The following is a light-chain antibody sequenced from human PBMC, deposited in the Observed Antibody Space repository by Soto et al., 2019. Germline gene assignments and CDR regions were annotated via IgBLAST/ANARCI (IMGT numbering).Light chain of an antibody. CDR1: SSDVGGYNY. CDR2: DVS. J-gene: IGLJ1*01. V-gene: IGLV2-14*01. Sequence: QSALTQPASVSGSPGQSITISCTGTSSDVGGYNYVSWYQQHPGKAPKLMIYDVSNRPSGVSNLFSGSKSGNTASLTISGLQADDEADYYCSSYPSSSTLCVFGTGTKVTVL. CDR3: SSYPSSSTLCV.